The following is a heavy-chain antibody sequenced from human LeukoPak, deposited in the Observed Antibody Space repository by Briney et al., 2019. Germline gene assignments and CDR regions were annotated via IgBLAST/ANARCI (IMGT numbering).Heavy chain of an antibody. CDR1: GDSIGTYF. CDR2: IYDRGTT. V-gene: IGHV4-59*01. D-gene: IGHD5-24*01. Sequence: SETLSLTCTVSGDSIGTYFWHWIRQPPGKGLEWMGYIYDRGTTAYNPSLKRRVTMSVDTSTNQFSLKLTSVAPADTAVYYCARDPDGYKFFDYWGRGRPVTVSS. CDR3: ARDPDGYKFFDY. J-gene: IGHJ4*02.